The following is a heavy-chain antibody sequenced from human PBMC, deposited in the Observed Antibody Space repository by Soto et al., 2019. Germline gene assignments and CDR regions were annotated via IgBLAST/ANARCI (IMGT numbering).Heavy chain of an antibody. J-gene: IGHJ4*02. CDR2: IKQDGSEK. CDR3: AGGTGWLADS. D-gene: IGHD3-9*01. CDR1: GFNFNTYW. V-gene: IGHV3-7*05. Sequence: EAHLVESGGGLVQPGGSLRLSCAASGFNFNTYWMSWVRQAPGKGLEWVAIIKQDGSEKLYVDSLEGRFTISRDNAKKSLYLQMDRRRVDDTAVYYCAGGTGWLADSWGQGTLVSVSS.